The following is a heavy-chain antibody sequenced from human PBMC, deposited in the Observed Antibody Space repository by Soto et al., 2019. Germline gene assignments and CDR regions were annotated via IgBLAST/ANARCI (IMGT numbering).Heavy chain of an antibody. V-gene: IGHV6-1*01. CDR1: GESVDSGGRR. Sequence: PQTRERKSAVSGESVDSGGRRMIKNRQTPSRGLEWLGRTYYKSKWYNNYAVSVKSRVTINPDTSKNQFSLQLNSVTPEDTAMYYCARGSWDDVSGHFYMDVWGKGTTVTVSS. CDR2: TYYKSKWYN. D-gene: IGHD5-12*01. CDR3: ARGSWDDVSGHFYMDV. J-gene: IGHJ6*03.